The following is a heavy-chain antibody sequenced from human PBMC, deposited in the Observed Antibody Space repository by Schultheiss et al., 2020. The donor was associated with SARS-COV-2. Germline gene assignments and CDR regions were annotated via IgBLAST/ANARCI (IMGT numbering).Heavy chain of an antibody. V-gene: IGHV2-70*01. CDR3: ARIYDSGYGYGMDV. D-gene: IGHD5-12*01. CDR1: GFSLNTRGMC. CDR2: IDWEDDK. Sequence: SGPTLVKPTQTLTLTCTFSGFSLNTRGMCVSWIRQPPGKALEWLALIDWEDDKYYSTSLKTRLTISKDTSKNQVVLTMTNMDPVDTATYYCARIYDSGYGYGMDVWGQGTTVTVSS. J-gene: IGHJ6*02.